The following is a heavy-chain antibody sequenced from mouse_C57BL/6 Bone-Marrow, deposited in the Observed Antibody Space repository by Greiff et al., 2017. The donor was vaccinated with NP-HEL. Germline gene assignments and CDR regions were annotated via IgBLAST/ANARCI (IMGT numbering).Heavy chain of an antibody. V-gene: IGHV1-76*01. J-gene: IGHJ2*01. Sequence: QVQLQQSGAELVRPGASVKLSCKASGYTFTDYYINWVKQRPGQGLEWIARIYPGSGNTYYNEKFKGKATLTAEKSSSTAYMQLSSLTSEDSAVYFCSITTVVEAGYFDYWGQGTTLTVSS. D-gene: IGHD1-1*01. CDR2: IYPGSGNT. CDR3: SITTVVEAGYFDY. CDR1: GYTFTDYY.